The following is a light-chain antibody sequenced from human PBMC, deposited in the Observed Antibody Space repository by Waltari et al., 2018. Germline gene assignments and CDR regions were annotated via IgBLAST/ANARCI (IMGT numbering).Light chain of an antibody. V-gene: IGLV1-47*01. CDR2: KNN. CDR3: AAWDDSRSVV. Sequence: QSVLTQPPSASGTPGPRVTISCSGSSPNTGRNYVYWYQQLPGTAPKLLIYKNNQRPSGVPDRFSGSKSGTSASLAISGLRSDDEADYYCAAWDDSRSVVFGGGTKLAVL. CDR1: SPNTGRNY. J-gene: IGLJ2*01.